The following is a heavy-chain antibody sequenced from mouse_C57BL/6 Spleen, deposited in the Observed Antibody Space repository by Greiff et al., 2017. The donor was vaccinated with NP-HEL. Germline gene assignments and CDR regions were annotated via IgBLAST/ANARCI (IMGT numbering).Heavy chain of an antibody. V-gene: IGHV5-17*01. CDR1: GFTFSDYG. Sequence: EVHLVESGGGLVKPGGSLKLSCAASGFTFSDYGMHWVRQAPEKGLEWVAYISSGSSTIYYADTVKGRFTISRDNAKNTLFLQMTSLRSEDTAMYYCARRRITTVVGVLDYWGQGTTLTVSS. CDR2: ISSGSSTI. D-gene: IGHD1-1*01. J-gene: IGHJ2*01. CDR3: ARRRITTVVGVLDY.